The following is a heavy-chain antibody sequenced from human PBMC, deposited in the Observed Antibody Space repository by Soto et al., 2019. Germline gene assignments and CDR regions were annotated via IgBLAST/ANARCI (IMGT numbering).Heavy chain of an antibody. Sequence: PSETLSLTCTVSGGSISSYYWSWIRQPPGKGLEWIGYNYYSGSTNYNPSLKSRVTISVDTSKNQFSLKLSSVTAADTAVYYCARRWGRTFDYWGQGTLVTVSS. CDR2: NYYSGST. CDR3: ARRWGRTFDY. D-gene: IGHD7-27*01. V-gene: IGHV4-59*08. J-gene: IGHJ4*02. CDR1: GGSISSYY.